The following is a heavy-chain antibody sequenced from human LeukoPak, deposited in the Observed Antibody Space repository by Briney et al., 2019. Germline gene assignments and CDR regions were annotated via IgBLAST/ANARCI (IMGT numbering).Heavy chain of an antibody. D-gene: IGHD2-15*01. Sequence: GGSLRLSCVASGFTLSNSWMSWVRQAPGKGLEWVANIKQDGSKKNYVDPVKGRFTISRDNAKNSLYLQMNSLRAEDTAVYYCARDWAYGWDYWGQGTLVTVSS. CDR3: ARDWAYGWDY. V-gene: IGHV3-7*04. CDR2: IKQDGSKK. J-gene: IGHJ4*02. CDR1: GFTLSNSW.